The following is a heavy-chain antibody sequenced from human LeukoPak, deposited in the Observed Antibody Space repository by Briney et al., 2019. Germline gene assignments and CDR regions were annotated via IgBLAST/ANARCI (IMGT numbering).Heavy chain of an antibody. CDR1: GGSISSSSYY. V-gene: IGHV4-39*01. Sequence: SETLSPTCTVSGGSISSSSYYWGWIRQPPGKGLEWIGSIYYSGSTYYNPSLKSRVTISVDTSKNQFSLKLSSVTAADTAVYYCARPGMVYAFDYWGQGTLVTVSS. D-gene: IGHD2-8*01. CDR3: ARPGMVYAFDY. J-gene: IGHJ4*02. CDR2: IYYSGST.